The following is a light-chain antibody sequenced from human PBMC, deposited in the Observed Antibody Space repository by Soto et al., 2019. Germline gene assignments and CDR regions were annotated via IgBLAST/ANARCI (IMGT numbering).Light chain of an antibody. V-gene: IGKV1-16*01. Sequence: DIQMTQSPSSLSASVGDRLTITCRASRGISTSLVWFQQKPGKAPKSLIYGASTLQTGVPSRFSGSGSGTHFTLTINSLQPEDFATSYCQQDESSPYTFGQGTKLEI. CDR3: QQDESSPYT. CDR1: RGISTS. CDR2: GAS. J-gene: IGKJ2*01.